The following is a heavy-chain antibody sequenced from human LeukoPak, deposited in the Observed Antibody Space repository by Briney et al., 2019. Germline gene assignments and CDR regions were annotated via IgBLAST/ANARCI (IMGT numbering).Heavy chain of an antibody. V-gene: IGHV1-2*02. D-gene: IGHD3-10*01. CDR2: INPNSGDT. CDR1: GYTFSDYY. Sequence: ASVKVSCKTSGYTFSDYYIHWIRQAPGQGPEWVGWINPNSGDTDYAQKFQGRVTVTRDTSISTAYMELGRLRSDDTAVYYCARAQRWFGELWGQGTLVTVSS. J-gene: IGHJ4*02. CDR3: ARAQRWFGEL.